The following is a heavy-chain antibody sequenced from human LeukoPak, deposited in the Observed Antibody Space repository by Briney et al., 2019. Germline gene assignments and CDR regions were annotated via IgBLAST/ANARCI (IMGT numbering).Heavy chain of an antibody. V-gene: IGHV4-31*03. CDR1: GYSISSGGYY. CDR3: ARATYAPRAFDI. Sequence: SETLSLTCTVSGYSISSGGYYWSWIRQHPGKGLEWIGYIYYSGSTYYNPSLKSRVTISVDTSKNQFSLKLSSVTAADTAVYYCARATYAPRAFDIWGQGTMVTVSS. J-gene: IGHJ3*02. CDR2: IYYSGST.